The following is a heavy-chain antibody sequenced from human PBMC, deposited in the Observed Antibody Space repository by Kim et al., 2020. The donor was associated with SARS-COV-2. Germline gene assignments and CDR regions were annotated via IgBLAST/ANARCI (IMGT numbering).Heavy chain of an antibody. CDR3: ARQVRPSWGRPYFDY. Sequence: SETLSLTCTVSGGSISSYYWSWIRQPPGKGLEWIGFIYYSGSSNYNPSLKSRVLISVDTSKNQFSLKLSSVTAADTAMYYCARQVRPSWGRPYFDYCCQG. CDR1: GGSISSYY. J-gene: IGHJ4*02. V-gene: IGHV4-59*08. D-gene: IGHD3-16*01. CDR2: IYYSGSS.